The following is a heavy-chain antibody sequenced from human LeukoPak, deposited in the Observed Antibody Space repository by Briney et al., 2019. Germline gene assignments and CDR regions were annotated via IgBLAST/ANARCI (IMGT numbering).Heavy chain of an antibody. J-gene: IGHJ4*02. CDR2: IYYSGTT. D-gene: IGHD6-19*01. Sequence: SETLSLTCIVSGGSISPYYWSWIRQPPGKGLEWIGYIYYSGTTNYNPSLKSRVTISVDTSKNQFSPKLNSVTAADTAVYYCARHLAGRIFTFDYWGQGTLVTVSS. CDR3: ARHLAGRIFTFDY. CDR1: GGSISPYY. V-gene: IGHV4-59*01.